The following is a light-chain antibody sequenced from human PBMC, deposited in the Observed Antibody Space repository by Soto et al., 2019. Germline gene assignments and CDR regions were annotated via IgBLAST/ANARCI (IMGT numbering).Light chain of an antibody. J-gene: IGLJ1*01. CDR3: EAWDDTLNGLL. CDR2: HDD. CDR1: SSNIGNNA. V-gene: IGLV1-36*01. Sequence: QSVLTQPPSVSEAPRQRVTISCSGSSSNIGNNAVHWYQQLPGKAPTVLIYHDDLLPSGVSDRFSGSKSGTSASLAISGLQSEDEAHYYCEAWDDTLNGLLFGTGTKLTVL.